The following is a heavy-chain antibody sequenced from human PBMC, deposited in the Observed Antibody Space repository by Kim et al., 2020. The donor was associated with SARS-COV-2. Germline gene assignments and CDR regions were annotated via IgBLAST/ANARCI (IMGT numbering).Heavy chain of an antibody. V-gene: IGHV1-3*01. CDR3: ARDGPKGIAAAGPYYYFYYGMDV. CDR2: INAGNGNT. Sequence: ASVKVSCKASGYTFTSYAMHWVRQAPGQRLEWMGWINAGNGNTKYSQKFQGRVTITRDTSASTAYMELSSLRSEDTAVYYCARDGPKGIAAAGPYYYFYYGMDVWGQGTTVTVSS. CDR1: GYTFTSYA. D-gene: IGHD6-13*01. J-gene: IGHJ6*02.